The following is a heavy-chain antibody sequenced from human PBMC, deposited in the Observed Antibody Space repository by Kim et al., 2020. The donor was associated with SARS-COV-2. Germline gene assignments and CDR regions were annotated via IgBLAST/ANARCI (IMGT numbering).Heavy chain of an antibody. V-gene: IGHV3-30*01. CDR3: AREEESSQSYYYYGMDV. Sequence: GKGRFTISRDNSKNTLYLQMNSLRAEDTAVYYCAREEESSQSYYYYGMDVWGQGTTVTVSS. D-gene: IGHD3-10*01. J-gene: IGHJ6*02.